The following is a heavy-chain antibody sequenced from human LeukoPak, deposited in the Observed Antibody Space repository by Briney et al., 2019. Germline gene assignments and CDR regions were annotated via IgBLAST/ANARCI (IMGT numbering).Heavy chain of an antibody. Sequence: ASVKVSCKASGYTFTGYYMHWVRQAPGQGLEWMGWINTNTGNPTYAQGFTGRFVFSLDTSVSTAYLQISSLKAEDTAVYYCARAPGSKQQLMSMDVWGKGTMVTVSS. CDR1: GYTFTGYY. D-gene: IGHD6-13*01. CDR2: INTNTGNP. J-gene: IGHJ6*04. CDR3: ARAPGSKQQLMSMDV. V-gene: IGHV7-4-1*02.